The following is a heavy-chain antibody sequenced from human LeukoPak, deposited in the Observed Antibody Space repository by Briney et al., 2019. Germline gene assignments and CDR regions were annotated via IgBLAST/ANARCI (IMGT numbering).Heavy chain of an antibody. D-gene: IGHD6-19*01. CDR1: GGSISSGHYY. CDR2: IYSRGST. V-gene: IGHV4-61*02. CDR3: ASDKGASGWGLGY. J-gene: IGHJ4*02. Sequence: SQILSLTCTVSGGSISSGHYYLNWIRQPAGKGLEWIGRIYSRGSTNYNSSLRSRVTISVDTSKNQFSLKLTSVTAADTAVYYCASDKGASGWGLGYWGQGTLVTVSS.